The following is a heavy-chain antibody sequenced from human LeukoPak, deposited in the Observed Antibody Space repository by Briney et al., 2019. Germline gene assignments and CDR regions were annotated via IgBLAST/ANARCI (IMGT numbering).Heavy chain of an antibody. CDR3: ARDLRELPL. V-gene: IGHV3-21*01. Sequence: GGSLRLSCAASGFTFSSYTMNWVRQAPGKGLEWVSSISGTSGYIYYADSVKGRFTSSRDNAKNSLYLQMNSLRAEDTAVYYCARDLRELPLWGQGTLVTVSS. CDR2: ISGTSGYI. J-gene: IGHJ4*02. CDR1: GFTFSSYT. D-gene: IGHD1-26*01.